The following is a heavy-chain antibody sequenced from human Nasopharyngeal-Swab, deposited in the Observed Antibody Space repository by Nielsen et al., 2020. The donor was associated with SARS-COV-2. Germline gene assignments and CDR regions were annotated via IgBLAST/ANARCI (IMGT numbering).Heavy chain of an antibody. D-gene: IGHD2-15*01. CDR1: GGSFSSYY. J-gene: IGHJ4*02. V-gene: IGHV4-59*01. CDR2: IYYSGST. Sequence: SETLSLTCAVYGGSFSSYYWSWIRQPPGKGLEWIGYIYYSGSTNYNPSLKSRVTISVDTSKNQFSLKLSSVTAADTAVYYCARTHLYCSGGSCYPDTFDYWGQGTLVTVSS. CDR3: ARTHLYCSGGSCYPDTFDY.